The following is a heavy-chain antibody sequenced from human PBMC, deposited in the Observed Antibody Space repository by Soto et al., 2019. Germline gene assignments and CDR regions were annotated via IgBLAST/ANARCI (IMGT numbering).Heavy chain of an antibody. CDR3: ARGLIVWFGELSRRGGYYYYMDV. D-gene: IGHD3-10*01. CDR1: GGSFSGYQ. J-gene: IGHJ6*03. CDR2: INDTGNI. V-gene: IGHV4-34*01. Sequence: QVQLQQWGAGLLKPSETLSLTCAVYGGSFSGYQWTWIRQTPGKGLEWIGEINDTGNINYNPSLKSGVTIFRVTPKKQISLKLSSVTAADTAVYYCARGLIVWFGELSRRGGYYYYMDVWGKGTTVTVSS.